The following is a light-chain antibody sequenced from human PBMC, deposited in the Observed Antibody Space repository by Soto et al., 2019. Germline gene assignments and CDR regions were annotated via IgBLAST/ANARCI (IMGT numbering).Light chain of an antibody. V-gene: IGKV1-5*01. J-gene: IGKJ1*01. CDR3: QQYNSYS. CDR1: QTISTW. CDR2: DAS. Sequence: DIQVTQSPPTLSASVGDRVTITCRASQTISTWMAWYQQKPGKDPKLLVYDASTLQSGVASRFSGSGSGTEFTLIISGLQPDDSATYYCQQYNSYSFGQGTKVDIK.